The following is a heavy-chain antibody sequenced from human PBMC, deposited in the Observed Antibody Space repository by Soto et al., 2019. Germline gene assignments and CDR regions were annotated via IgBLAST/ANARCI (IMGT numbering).Heavy chain of an antibody. D-gene: IGHD3-16*01. CDR3: AKDGGVFALEDD. CDR2: ISDSGGTT. V-gene: IGHV3-23*01. Sequence: EVQLLESGGALVQPGGSLRLSCAASGFTFNIYVMTWVRLSPGKGLEWVSSISDSGGTTYYAESVKGRFTISRDNSKNTLYLKLNCLRGEDTAIFYYAKDGGVFALEDDWGQGTLVTVSA. J-gene: IGHJ4*02. CDR1: GFTFNIYV.